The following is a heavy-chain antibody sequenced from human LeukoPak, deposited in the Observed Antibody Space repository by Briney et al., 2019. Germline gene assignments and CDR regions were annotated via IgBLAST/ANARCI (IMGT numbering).Heavy chain of an antibody. CDR2: INAVNGDT. CDR1: GYTFTTYT. Sequence: GASVKVSCKASGYTFTTYTIHWVRQAPGQRLEWMGWINAVNGDTRYSQKFQGRVTITRDTSASTAYMELSSLRSEDTAVYYCVLGGWYLYYYGMDVWGQGTTVTVSS. J-gene: IGHJ6*02. D-gene: IGHD6-19*01. V-gene: IGHV1-3*01. CDR3: VLGGWYLYYYGMDV.